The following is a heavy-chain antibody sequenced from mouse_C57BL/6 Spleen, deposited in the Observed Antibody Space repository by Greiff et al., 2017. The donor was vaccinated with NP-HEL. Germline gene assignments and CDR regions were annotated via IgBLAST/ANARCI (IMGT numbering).Heavy chain of an antibody. CDR1: GYTFTSYW. J-gene: IGHJ1*03. V-gene: IGHV1-64*01. CDR2: IHPNSGST. D-gene: IGHD1-1*01. CDR3: ARGTTVSWYFDV. Sequence: VQLQQPGAELVKPGASVKLSCKASGYTFTSYWMHWVKQRPGQGLEWIGMIHPNSGSTNYNEKFKSKATLTVDKSSSTAYMQLSSLKSEDSAVYYCARGTTVSWYFDVWGTGTTVTVSS.